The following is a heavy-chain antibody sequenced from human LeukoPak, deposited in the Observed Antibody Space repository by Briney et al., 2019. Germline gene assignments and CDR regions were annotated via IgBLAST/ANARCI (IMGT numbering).Heavy chain of an antibody. CDR3: ARGGVYCSSVSCSVDY. Sequence: KPGGSLRLSCTASGFTFCDYAMSWFREAPGQGLEWVGFIRSKPYGGTTENAASVKGRFTISRDDSKSIAYLQMNSLKTEDTAVYYCARGGVYCSSVSCSVDYWGQGILVTVSS. D-gene: IGHD2-2*01. J-gene: IGHJ4*02. CDR2: IRSKPYGGTT. CDR1: GFTFCDYA. V-gene: IGHV3-49*05.